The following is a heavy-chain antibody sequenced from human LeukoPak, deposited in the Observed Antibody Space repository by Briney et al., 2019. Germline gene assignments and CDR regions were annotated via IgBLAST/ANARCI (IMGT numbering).Heavy chain of an antibody. J-gene: IGHJ4*02. V-gene: IGHV4-59*01. Sequence: SETLSLTCTVSGGSISSYYWGWIRQPPGKGLEWIGYIYYSGSTNYNPSLKSRVTISVDTSKNQFSLKLSSVTAADTAVYYCARGEYVDTAIEYWGQGTLVTVSS. D-gene: IGHD5-18*01. CDR3: ARGEYVDTAIEY. CDR1: GGSISSYY. CDR2: IYYSGST.